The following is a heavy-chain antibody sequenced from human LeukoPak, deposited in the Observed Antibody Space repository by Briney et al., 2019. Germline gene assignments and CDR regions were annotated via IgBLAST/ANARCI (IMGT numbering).Heavy chain of an antibody. CDR2: IIPIFGTA. D-gene: IGHD3-10*01. CDR1: GGTFSSYA. J-gene: IGHJ4*02. CDR3: AREVGYYYGSGSYSH. V-gene: IGHV1-69*05. Sequence: SVKVSCKASGGTFSSYAISWVRQAPGQGLEWMGGIIPIFGTANYAQKFQGRVTITTDESTSTAYMELSSLRSEDTAVYYCAREVGYYYGSGSYSHWGRGTLVTVSS.